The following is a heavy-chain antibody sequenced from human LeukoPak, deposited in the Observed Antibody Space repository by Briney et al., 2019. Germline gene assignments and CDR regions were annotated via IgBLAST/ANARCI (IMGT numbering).Heavy chain of an antibody. CDR1: SSSINNYY. CDR3: ARRYCPTGICYFDY. CDR2: IYYSGST. D-gene: IGHD2-8*01. Sequence: SETLSLICTVSSSSINNYYWSWIRQPPGKGLESIGYIYYSGSTNYNPSLKSRVTIAIAASKMQFSLKLTSVTAADTAVYCCARRYCPTGICYFDYWGQGTLVTVSS. J-gene: IGHJ4*02. V-gene: IGHV4-59*01.